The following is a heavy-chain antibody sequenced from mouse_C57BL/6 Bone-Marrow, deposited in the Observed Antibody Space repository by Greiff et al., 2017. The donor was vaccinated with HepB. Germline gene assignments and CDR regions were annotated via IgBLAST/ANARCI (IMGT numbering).Heavy chain of an antibody. CDR1: GYTFTSYW. J-gene: IGHJ2*01. Sequence: QVQLKQPGAELVKPGASVKLSCKASGYTFTSYWMQWVKQRPGQGLEWIGEIDPSDSYTNYNQKFKGKATLTVDTSSSTAYMQLSSLTSEDSAVYYCARSNWGYYFDYWGQGTTLTVSS. D-gene: IGHD4-1*01. CDR3: ARSNWGYYFDY. V-gene: IGHV1-50*01. CDR2: IDPSDSYT.